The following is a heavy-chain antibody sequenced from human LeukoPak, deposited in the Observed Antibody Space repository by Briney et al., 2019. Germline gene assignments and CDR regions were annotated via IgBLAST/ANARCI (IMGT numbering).Heavy chain of an antibody. CDR2: ISASNVNT. V-gene: IGHV1-18*04. CDR1: GYTFSRYY. CDR3: ARVPTQEKGYCSAGSCYRGFDY. Sequence: ASVKVSCKASGYTFSRYYIHWVRQAPGQGLEWMGWISASNVNTNYAQKLQGRVTMTTDTSTSTAYMELRSLISDDTAVYYCARVPTQEKGYCSAGSCYRGFDYWGQGTLVTVSS. D-gene: IGHD2-15*01. J-gene: IGHJ4*02.